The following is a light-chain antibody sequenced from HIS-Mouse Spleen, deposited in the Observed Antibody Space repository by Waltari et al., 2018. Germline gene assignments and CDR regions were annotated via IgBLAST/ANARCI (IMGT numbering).Light chain of an antibody. J-gene: IGKJ2*01. CDR1: QSVLYSSNNKNY. V-gene: IGKV4-1*01. CDR2: WAS. CDR3: QQYYSTPYT. Sequence: DIVMTQSPDSLAVSLGERAPINCKSSQSVLYSSNNKNYLAWYQQKPGQPPKLLIYWASTRESGVPDRFSGSGSGTDFTLTIISLQAEDVAVYYCQQYYSTPYTFGQGTKLEIK.